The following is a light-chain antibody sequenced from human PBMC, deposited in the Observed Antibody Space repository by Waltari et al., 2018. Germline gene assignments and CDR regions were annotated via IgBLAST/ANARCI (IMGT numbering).Light chain of an antibody. CDR1: SSNIGSYY. CDR3: QSYDSGLSTWV. CDR2: EHN. Sequence: QSVLTQPPSVSGAPGQRVTISCTGSSSNIGSYYVQWYQQLPGTAPKLLIYEHNKRPSCISDRFSGSQSGTSASLTITGLQSEDEADYYCQSYDSGLSTWVFGGGTRLTVL. V-gene: IGLV1-40*01. J-gene: IGLJ3*02.